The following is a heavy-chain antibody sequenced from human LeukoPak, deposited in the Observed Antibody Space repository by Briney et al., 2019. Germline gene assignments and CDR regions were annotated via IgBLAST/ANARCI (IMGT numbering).Heavy chain of an antibody. J-gene: IGHJ4*02. CDR1: GFTVSTNY. V-gene: IGHV3-53*01. Sequence: GGSLRLSCAAFGFTVSTNYMSWARQAPGKGLEWVSVVYSGGSTHYPDSVKGRFTISRDNSKNTLYLQMNRLRGEDTAVYYCARGYLREPFDSWGQGTLVIVSS. CDR2: VYSGGST. CDR3: ARGYLREPFDS. D-gene: IGHD1-14*01.